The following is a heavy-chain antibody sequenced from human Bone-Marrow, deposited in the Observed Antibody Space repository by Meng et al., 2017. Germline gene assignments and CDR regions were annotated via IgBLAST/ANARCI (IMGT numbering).Heavy chain of an antibody. V-gene: IGHV3-21*01. CDR2: ISSSSYI. D-gene: IGHD3-9*01. J-gene: IGHJ3*02. CDR1: GFTFSSYS. CDR3: ARDDILTGVWAFDI. Sequence: GESLKISCAASGFTFSSYSMNWVRQAPGKGLEWVSSISSSSYIYYADSVKGRFTISRDNAKNSLYLQMNSLRAEDTAVYYCARDDILTGVWAFDIWGQGTMVTVSS.